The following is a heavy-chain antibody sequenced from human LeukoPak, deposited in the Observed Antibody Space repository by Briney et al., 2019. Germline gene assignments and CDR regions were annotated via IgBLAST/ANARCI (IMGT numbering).Heavy chain of an antibody. CDR2: ICCNDDK. V-gene: IGHV2-5*01. CDR1: GFSLRTRGGG. J-gene: IGHJ4*02. CDR3: AHNQFGSYFDY. D-gene: IGHD3-10*01. Sequence: SGPTLVHPTPTLTLTCTVSGFSLRTRGGGVDWFRQPPGKALGWLALICCNDDKRYSPSLKSRLTITKDTSKNQVVLTMTNMDPVDTATYYCAHNQFGSYFDYWGQGTLVTVSS.